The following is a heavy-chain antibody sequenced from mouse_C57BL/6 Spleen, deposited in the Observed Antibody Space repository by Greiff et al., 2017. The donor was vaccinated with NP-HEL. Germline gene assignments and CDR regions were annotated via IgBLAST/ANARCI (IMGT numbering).Heavy chain of an antibody. V-gene: IGHV1-53*01. CDR3: ARGRNGSSSWFAY. CDR2: INPSNGGT. CDR1: GYTFTSYW. Sequence: QVHVKQPGTELVKPGASVKLSCKASGYTFTSYWMHWVKQRPGQGLEWIGNINPSNGGTNYNEKFKSKATLTVDKSSSTAYMQLSSLTSEDSAVYYCARGRNGSSSWFAYWGQGTLVTVSA. D-gene: IGHD1-1*01. J-gene: IGHJ3*01.